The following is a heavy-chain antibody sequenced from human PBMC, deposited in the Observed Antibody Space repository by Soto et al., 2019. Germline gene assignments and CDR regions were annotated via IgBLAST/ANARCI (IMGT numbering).Heavy chain of an antibody. V-gene: IGHV3-66*01. CDR2: VYSGGGT. Sequence: EVQLVESGGGLVQPGGSLRLSCVASGFTVSNNYMTWVRQAPGKGLEWVSNVYSGGGTYYTDSVKGRFTISRDSSTNTLYLQMANVRAEDTGVYYCARDPGVNWAWGKGTTVTVSS. J-gene: IGHJ6*04. CDR3: ARDPGVNWA. D-gene: IGHD2-8*01. CDR1: GFTVSNNY.